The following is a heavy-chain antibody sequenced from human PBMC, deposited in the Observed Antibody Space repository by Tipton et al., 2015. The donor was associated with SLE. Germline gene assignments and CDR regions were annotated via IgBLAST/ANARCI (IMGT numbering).Heavy chain of an antibody. CDR3: ARVGAASGARYFDP. D-gene: IGHD3-16*01. J-gene: IGHJ5*02. CDR2: IYYSGST. CDR1: GGSISSSSYY. Sequence: TLSLTCTVSGGSISSSSYYWGWVRQPPGKGLEWIGSIYYSGSTYYNPSLKSRLNISVDRSNNQFSLKLTSVTAADTAVYYCARVGAASGARYFDPWGQGMLVTVSS. V-gene: IGHV4-39*07.